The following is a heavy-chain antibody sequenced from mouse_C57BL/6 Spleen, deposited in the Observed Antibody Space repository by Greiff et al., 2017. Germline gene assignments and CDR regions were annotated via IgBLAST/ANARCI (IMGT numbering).Heavy chain of an antibody. CDR3: ASVSGGFDGYFYAMDY. V-gene: IGHV5-16*01. CDR1: GFTFSDYY. Sequence: EVMLVESEGGLVQPGSSMKLSCTASGFTFSDYYMAWVRQVPEKGLEWVANINYDGSSTYYLDSLKSRFIISRDNAKNILYLQMSSLKSEDTATYYGASVSGGFDGYFYAMDYWGQGTSVTVSS. CDR2: INYDGSST. D-gene: IGHD2-3*01. J-gene: IGHJ4*01.